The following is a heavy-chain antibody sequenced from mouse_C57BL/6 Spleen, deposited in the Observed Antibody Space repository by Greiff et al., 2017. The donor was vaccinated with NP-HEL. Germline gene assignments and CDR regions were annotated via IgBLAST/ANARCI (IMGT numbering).Heavy chain of an antibody. CDR1: GYTFTGYW. J-gene: IGHJ3*01. CDR3: ARRGGLSCNYGGFAY. Sequence: QVQLQQSGAELMKPGASVKLSCKATGYTFTGYWIDWVKQRPGRGLEWIGGILPGSGSTNYNEKFKGKATLTAATSSNTAYMQLSSLTTEDSSIDCGARRGGLSCNYGGFAYWGQGTLVTVSA. V-gene: IGHV1-9*01. D-gene: IGHD2-1*01. CDR2: ILPGSGST.